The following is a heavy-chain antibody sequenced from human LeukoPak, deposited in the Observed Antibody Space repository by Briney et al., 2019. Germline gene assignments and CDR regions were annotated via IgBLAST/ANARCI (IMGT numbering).Heavy chain of an antibody. J-gene: IGHJ6*02. Sequence: GGSLRLSCAASGFAFSGSTVHWVRRASGKGLEWVGRIRSKPSSYATVYAESVKGRFTISRDDSKNTAYLQMNSLKTEDTAVYYCSSGTDYYDYGMDVWGQGTTITVSS. V-gene: IGHV3-73*01. CDR3: SSGTDYYDYGMDV. CDR2: IRSKPSSYAT. D-gene: IGHD1-26*01. CDR1: GFAFSGST.